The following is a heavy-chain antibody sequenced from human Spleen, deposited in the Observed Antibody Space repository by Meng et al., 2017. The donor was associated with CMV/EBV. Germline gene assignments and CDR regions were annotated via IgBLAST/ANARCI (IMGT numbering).Heavy chain of an antibody. J-gene: IGHJ4*02. D-gene: IGHD3-22*01. V-gene: IGHV3-23*03. CDR3: AKDRGQYYYDSSGYEPFDY. Sequence: GESLKISCAASGFTFGSYAMSWVRQAPGKGLEWVSVIYSGGSSTYYADSVKGRFTISRDNSKNTLYLQMNSLRAEDTAVYYCAKDRGQYYYDSSGYEPFDYWGQGTLVTVSS. CDR1: GFTFGSYA. CDR2: IYSGGSST.